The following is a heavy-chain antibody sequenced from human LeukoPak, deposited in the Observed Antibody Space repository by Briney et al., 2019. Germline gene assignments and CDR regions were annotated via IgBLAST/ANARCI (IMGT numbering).Heavy chain of an antibody. V-gene: IGHV3-7*01. CDR3: ARDGPYYYKYFQH. D-gene: IGHD3-10*01. J-gene: IGHJ1*01. CDR2: IKQDGSEK. Sequence: GGSLRLSCAASGFTSSSYWMSWVRQAPGKGLEWVANIKQDGSEKYYVDSVKGRFTISRDNAKNSLYLQMNSLRAEDTAVYYCARDGPYYYKYFQHWGQGTLVTVSS. CDR1: GFTSSSYW.